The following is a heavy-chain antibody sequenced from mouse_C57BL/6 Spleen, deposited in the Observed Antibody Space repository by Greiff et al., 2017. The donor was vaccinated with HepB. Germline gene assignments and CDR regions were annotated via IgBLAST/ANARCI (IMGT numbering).Heavy chain of an antibody. D-gene: IGHD2-2*01. V-gene: IGHV5-16*01. CDR1: GFTFSDYY. CDR2: INYDGSST. CDR3: ARAGTRGYDDFDY. Sequence: EVKLVESEGGLVQPGSSMKLSCTASGFTFSDYYMAWVRQVPEKGLEWVANINYDGSSTYYLDSLKSRFIISRDNAKNILYLQMSSLKSEDTATYYCARAGTRGYDDFDYWGQGTTLTVSS. J-gene: IGHJ2*01.